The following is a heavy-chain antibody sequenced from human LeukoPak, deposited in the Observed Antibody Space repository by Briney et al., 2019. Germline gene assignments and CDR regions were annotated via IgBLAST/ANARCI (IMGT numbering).Heavy chain of an antibody. CDR2: IRSNPNNYAT. V-gene: IGHV3-73*01. CDR3: TRHLSDY. J-gene: IGHJ4*02. CDR1: GFTFSTSA. Sequence: VGSLRVSRVASGFTFSTSAMHWVRQASGKGLEWVCRIRSNPNNYATAYAASVTGRFTISRDDSKNTAYLQMNSLKTEGTAVYYCTRHLSDYWGQGNLGSVSS.